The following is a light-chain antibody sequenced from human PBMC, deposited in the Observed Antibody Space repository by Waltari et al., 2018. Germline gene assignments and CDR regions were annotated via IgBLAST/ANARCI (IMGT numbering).Light chain of an antibody. CDR3: QQYGSSPVT. J-gene: IGKJ2*01. Sequence: EIVLTQSPGTLSLFPGERATLSCRARQAVGKYLAWYRQKPGQAPKILIHTASTRAMGIPERVSGSGSGTDFSLTISRLEPEDSAVYYCQQYGSSPVTFGQGTKLEIK. V-gene: IGKV3-20*01. CDR2: TAS. CDR1: QAVGKY.